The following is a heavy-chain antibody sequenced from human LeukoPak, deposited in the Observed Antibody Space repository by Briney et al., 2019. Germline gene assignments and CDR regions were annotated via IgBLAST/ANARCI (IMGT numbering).Heavy chain of an antibody. CDR2: ISGSGGST. V-gene: IGHV3-23*01. J-gene: IGHJ3*02. Sequence: GGSLRLSCAAPGFTFSSYAMSWVRQAPGKGLEGVSAISGSGGSTYYADSVKGRFTISRDNSKNTLYLQMNSLRAEDTAVYYCAKDRLFEITISNSWGQGTMVTVSS. CDR3: AKDRLFEITISNS. CDR1: GFTFSSYA. D-gene: IGHD3-9*01.